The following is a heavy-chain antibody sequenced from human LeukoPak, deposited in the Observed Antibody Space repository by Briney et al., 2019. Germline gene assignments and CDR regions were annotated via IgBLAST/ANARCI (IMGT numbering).Heavy chain of an antibody. D-gene: IGHD2-21*01. V-gene: IGHV3-21*01. CDR2: ISSSGTYI. J-gene: IGHJ4*02. CDR1: GFTFSSYG. CDR3: AREQSYSEEIVVVNPPFDY. Sequence: GGSLRLSCAASGFTFSSYGMNWVRQAPGKGLEWVSSISSSGTYIYFADSVKGRFTVSRDNAKNSLYLQMNSLRAEDTALYYCAREQSYSEEIVVVNPPFDYWGQGTLVTVSS.